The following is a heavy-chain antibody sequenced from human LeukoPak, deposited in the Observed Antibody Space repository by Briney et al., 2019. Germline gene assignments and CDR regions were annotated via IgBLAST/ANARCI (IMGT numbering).Heavy chain of an antibody. CDR1: GFTFSIYE. V-gene: IGHV3-48*03. Sequence: GGSLRLSCAASGFTFSIYEMNWVRQAPGKGLEWVSYISSSGSTKYYADSVKGRFTISRDNARNSLSLQMNSLRAGDTALYYCARSLYSSRSEWFYYNGMDVWGQGTTATVSS. D-gene: IGHD3-3*01. J-gene: IGHJ6*02. CDR2: ISSSGSTK. CDR3: ARSLYSSRSEWFYYNGMDV.